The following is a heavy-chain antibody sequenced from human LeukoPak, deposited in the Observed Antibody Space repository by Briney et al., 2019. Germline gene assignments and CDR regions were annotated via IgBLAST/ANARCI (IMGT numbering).Heavy chain of an antibody. J-gene: IGHJ4*02. CDR2: INPNSGGT. V-gene: IGHV1-2*02. CDR1: GYTFTDYY. Sequence: GASVKVSCKASGYTFTDYYMHWVRQAPGQGLEWMGWINPNSGGTNYAQKFQGRVTMTRDTSISTAYMELSRLRSDDTAVYYCARDNGAAAAAETDYWGQGTLVTVSS. CDR3: ARDNGAAAAAETDY. D-gene: IGHD6-13*01.